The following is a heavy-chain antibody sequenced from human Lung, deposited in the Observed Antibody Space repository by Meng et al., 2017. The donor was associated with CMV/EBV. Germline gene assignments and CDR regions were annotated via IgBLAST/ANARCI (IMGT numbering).Heavy chain of an antibody. CDR1: GFTFSSYS. CDR2: ISSSSTI. J-gene: IGHJ4*02. V-gene: IGHV3-48*04. CDR3: ARALLGYCSSTSCSDVRYFDD. D-gene: IGHD2-2*01. Sequence: SCAASGFTFSSYSMNWVRQAPGKGLEWVSYISSSSTIYYADSVKGRFTISRDNAKNSLYLQMNSLRAEDTAVYYCARALLGYCSSTSCSDVRYFDDXGQGXLVTVSS.